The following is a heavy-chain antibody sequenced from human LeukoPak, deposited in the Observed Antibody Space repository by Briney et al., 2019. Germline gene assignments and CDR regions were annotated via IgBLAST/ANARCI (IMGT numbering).Heavy chain of an antibody. CDR2: TYHSGST. D-gene: IGHD2/OR15-2a*01. V-gene: IGHV4-38-2*01. Sequence: PSETLSLTCAVSGHSISTVYYWGWIRQPPGKGLEWVGSTYHSGSTYYNPSVKSRVTISVDTSKNQFSLKLTSVTAADTAVYFCARALVLVGTDFDYWGQGTLVTVSS. J-gene: IGHJ4*02. CDR3: ARALVLVGTDFDY. CDR1: GHSISTVYY.